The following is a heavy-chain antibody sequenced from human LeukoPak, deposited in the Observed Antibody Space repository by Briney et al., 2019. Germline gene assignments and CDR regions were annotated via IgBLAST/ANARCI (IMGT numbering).Heavy chain of an antibody. V-gene: IGHV3-7*03. CDR1: EFTFSGYW. CDR2: INQDGSEK. CDR3: ARKFGGYCSGTSCQINFDY. D-gene: IGHD2-2*01. J-gene: IGHJ4*02. Sequence: GGSLRLSCAASEFTFSGYWMNWVRQAPGKGPEWVANINQDGSEKHYVDSVKGRFTISRDNAKNTLYLQMNSLRAEDTAVYYCARKFGGYCSGTSCQINFDYWGQGTLVTVSS.